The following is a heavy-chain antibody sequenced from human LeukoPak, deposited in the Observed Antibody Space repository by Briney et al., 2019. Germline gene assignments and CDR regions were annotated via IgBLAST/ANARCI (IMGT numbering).Heavy chain of an antibody. J-gene: IGHJ4*02. CDR2: INPNSGGT. V-gene: IGHV1-2*02. CDR3: ARDSPNWGAADY. CDR1: GYTFTGYY. D-gene: IGHD7-27*01. Sequence: ASVMVSCKASGYTFTGYYMHWVRQAPGQGLEWMGWINPNSGGTNYAQKFQGRVTMTRDTSISTAYMELSRLRSDDTAVYYCARDSPNWGAADYWGQGTLVTVSS.